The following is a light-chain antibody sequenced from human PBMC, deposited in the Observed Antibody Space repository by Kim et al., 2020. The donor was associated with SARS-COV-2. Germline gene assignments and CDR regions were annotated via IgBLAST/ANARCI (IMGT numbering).Light chain of an antibody. CDR1: RSMSIW. J-gene: IGKJ1*01. V-gene: IGKV1-5*03. CDR2: KAS. Sequence: APGGDIVPITRLPSRSMSIWLAWYQQKPGKAPKLLIYKASSLESGVPSRCSGSGSGTEFTLTISSLQPDDFSTYYCQQYKSYLWTFGQGTKVDIK. CDR3: QQYKSYLWT.